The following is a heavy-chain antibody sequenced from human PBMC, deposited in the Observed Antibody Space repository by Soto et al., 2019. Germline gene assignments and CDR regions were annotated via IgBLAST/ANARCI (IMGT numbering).Heavy chain of an antibody. CDR3: ARDRYCSGGSCYSGDYYGMDV. D-gene: IGHD2-15*01. J-gene: IGHJ6*02. CDR1: GYTFTSYY. Sequence: QVQLVQSGAEVKKPGASVKVSCKASGYTFTSYYMHWVRQAPGQGLEWMGIINPSGGSTSYAQKFKGRVTMTRDTSTSTVYMELSSLRSEDTAVYYWARDRYCSGGSCYSGDYYGMDVWGQGTTVTVSS. CDR2: INPSGGST. V-gene: IGHV1-46*01.